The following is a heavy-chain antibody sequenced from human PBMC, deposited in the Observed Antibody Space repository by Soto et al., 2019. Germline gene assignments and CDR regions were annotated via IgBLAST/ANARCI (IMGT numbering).Heavy chain of an antibody. Sequence: GLDLEWLALIYWDDDKRYSPSLKSRLTITKDTSKNQVALTMTNMDPVDTATYYCAHAYYDFWSGYYSYFDYWGQGTLVTVSS. V-gene: IGHV2-5*02. CDR3: AHAYYDFWSGYYSYFDY. CDR2: IYWDDDK. D-gene: IGHD3-3*01. J-gene: IGHJ4*02.